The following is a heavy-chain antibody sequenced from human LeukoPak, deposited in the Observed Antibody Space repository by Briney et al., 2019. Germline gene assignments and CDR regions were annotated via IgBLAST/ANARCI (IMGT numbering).Heavy chain of an antibody. D-gene: IGHD6-13*01. Sequence: GGSLRLSCAASGFTFSNYWMHWVRQAPGKGLEWVSGISWNSGSIGYADSVKGRFTISRDNAKNSLYLQMNSLRAEDTALYYCAKDISSSSWYHFDYWGQGTLVTVSS. V-gene: IGHV3-9*01. CDR2: ISWNSGSI. J-gene: IGHJ4*02. CDR3: AKDISSSSWYHFDY. CDR1: GFTFSNYW.